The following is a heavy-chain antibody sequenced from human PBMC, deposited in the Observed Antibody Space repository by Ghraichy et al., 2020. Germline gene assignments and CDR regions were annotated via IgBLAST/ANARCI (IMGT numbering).Heavy chain of an antibody. J-gene: IGHJ5*02. CDR1: GFTFNSYR. Sequence: GESLRLSCAASGFTFNSYRMHWVRQAPGKGLEWVSYISSDSSTIQYADSVQGRFTLSRDNANNSLNLQMNSLRAEDTAIYYCAREYAMTMIRGVIAGWFDTWGQGTLVTVSS. D-gene: IGHD3-10*01. CDR3: AREYAMTMIRGVIAGWFDT. V-gene: IGHV3-48*01. CDR2: ISSDSSTI.